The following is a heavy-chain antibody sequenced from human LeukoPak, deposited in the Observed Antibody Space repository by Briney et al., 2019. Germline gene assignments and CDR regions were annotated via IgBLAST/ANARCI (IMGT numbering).Heavy chain of an antibody. CDR3: AKDRMMSQ. CDR1: GFTLSDSA. J-gene: IGHJ4*02. CDR2: ISTSGANT. D-gene: IGHD3-16*01. V-gene: IGHV3-23*01. Sequence: GVSLRLSCRASGFTLSDSAMTWARQSPGRGLEWVSVISTSGANTYYADSVKGRFTISRDNSKNTLFLQMSRLRAEETAVYYCAKDRMMSQWGQRTLVTVSS.